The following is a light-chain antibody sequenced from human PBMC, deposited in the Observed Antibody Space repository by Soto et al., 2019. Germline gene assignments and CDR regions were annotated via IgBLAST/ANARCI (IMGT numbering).Light chain of an antibody. Sequence: QLVLTQPASVSGSPGQSITLSCTGTSSDVGGNHVSWYQQHPGKAPRLIIYDVSNRPSGISNRFSGSKSDNTASLTISGLQADDEADYYCSSHTSTSRYVFGTGTKLTVL. CDR1: SSDVGGNH. V-gene: IGLV2-14*01. CDR3: SSHTSTSRYV. J-gene: IGLJ1*01. CDR2: DVS.